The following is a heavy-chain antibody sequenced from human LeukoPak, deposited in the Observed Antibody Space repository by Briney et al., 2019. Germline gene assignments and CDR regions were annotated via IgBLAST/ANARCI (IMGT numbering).Heavy chain of an antibody. Sequence: ETLSLTCTVSGASISSSSYYWGWIRQPPGKGLEWIGSIYYSGSTYYNPSLKSRVTISVDTSKSQFSLKLSSVTAADTAVYYCARDRDRHFDYWGQGTLVTVSS. J-gene: IGHJ4*02. CDR3: ARDRDRHFDY. CDR2: IYYSGST. D-gene: IGHD2-21*01. V-gene: IGHV4-39*07. CDR1: GASISSSSYY.